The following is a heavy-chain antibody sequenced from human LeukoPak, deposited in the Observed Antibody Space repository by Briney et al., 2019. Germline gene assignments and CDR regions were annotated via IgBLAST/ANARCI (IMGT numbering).Heavy chain of an antibody. Sequence: SGGSLRLSCSASGFTFSSYAMHWVRQAPGKGLEWVAVILHDGSKKYYAESLKGRFTISRDNSKNTLFLQMNSLSTEDTAYYYCAKDRYGSGTNWFDPWGQGTLVIVSS. CDR1: GFTFSSYA. D-gene: IGHD3-10*01. CDR2: ILHDGSKK. J-gene: IGHJ5*02. CDR3: AKDRYGSGTNWFDP. V-gene: IGHV3-30*18.